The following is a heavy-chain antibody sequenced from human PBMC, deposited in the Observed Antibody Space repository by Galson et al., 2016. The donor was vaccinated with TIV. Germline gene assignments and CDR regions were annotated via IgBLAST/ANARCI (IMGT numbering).Heavy chain of an antibody. Sequence: TLSLTCTVSGGSISNSGYYWTWIRQHPGKGLEWIGNIYHSGSTDYNVSLKSRVSILTDTSRNLLYLNLNSVTAADTAVYYCARWADSGSYYEYFHHWGQGTLVTVSS. CDR2: IYHSGST. V-gene: IGHV4-31*03. J-gene: IGHJ1*01. CDR3: ARWADSGSYYEYFHH. D-gene: IGHD1-26*01. CDR1: GGSISNSGYY.